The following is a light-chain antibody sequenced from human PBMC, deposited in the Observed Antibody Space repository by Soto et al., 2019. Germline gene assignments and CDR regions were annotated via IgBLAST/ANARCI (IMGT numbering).Light chain of an antibody. J-gene: IGKJ1*01. CDR3: QQYNNWPPCT. Sequence: EIVMTQSPATLSVSAGERATLSCRASQSVSSNLAWYQQKPGQAPRLLIHGASTRATGIPARFSGSGSGTEFTLTISSLQSEDFAVYHCQQYNNWPPCTFGQGTKVEIK. V-gene: IGKV3-15*01. CDR1: QSVSSN. CDR2: GAS.